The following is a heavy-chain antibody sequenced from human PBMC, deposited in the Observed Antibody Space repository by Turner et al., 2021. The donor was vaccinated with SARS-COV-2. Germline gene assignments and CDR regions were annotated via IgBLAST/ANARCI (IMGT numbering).Heavy chain of an antibody. V-gene: IGHV1-69*10. J-gene: IGHJ6*02. CDR3: ARQRISVAGYDYYGMDV. D-gene: IGHD6-19*01. CDR2: IIPILGIT. CDR1: GGTFSSYA. Sequence: QFQLVQSGAEVKKPGSSVKVSCTASGGTFSSYAISWVRQAPGQGLEWMGGIIPILGITNYAQKFQGRVTITADKSTSTAYMELSSLRSEDTAVYYCARQRISVAGYDYYGMDVWGQGTTVTVSS.